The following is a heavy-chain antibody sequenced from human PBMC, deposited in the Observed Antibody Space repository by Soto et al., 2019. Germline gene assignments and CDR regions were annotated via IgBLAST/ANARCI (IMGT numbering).Heavy chain of an antibody. D-gene: IGHD3-22*01. CDR1: GFTFSSYS. V-gene: IGHV3-21*01. CDR3: ARDGSSGYYYFDY. Sequence: EVQLVESGGGLVKPGGSLRLSCAASGFTFSSYSMNWVRQAPGKGLEWVSSISSSSSYIYYADSVKGRFTISRDNAKNSLYLQMTSLRAEDTAVYYCARDGSSGYYYFDYWGQGTLVTVSS. CDR2: ISSSSSYI. J-gene: IGHJ4*02.